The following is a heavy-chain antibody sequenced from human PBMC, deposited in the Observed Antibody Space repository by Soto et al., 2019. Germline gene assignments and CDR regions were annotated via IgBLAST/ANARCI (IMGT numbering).Heavy chain of an antibody. CDR2: IKQDGSEK. Sequence: EVQLVESGGGLVQPGGSLRLSCAASGFTFSSYWMSWVRQAPGKGLEWVANIKQDGSEKHYVDSVKGRFTISRDNAKNSLYLQMNSLRAEDTAVYYCARDQGMGHFDYWGQGTLVTVSS. V-gene: IGHV3-7*03. CDR3: ARDQGMGHFDY. D-gene: IGHD6-13*01. J-gene: IGHJ4*02. CDR1: GFTFSSYW.